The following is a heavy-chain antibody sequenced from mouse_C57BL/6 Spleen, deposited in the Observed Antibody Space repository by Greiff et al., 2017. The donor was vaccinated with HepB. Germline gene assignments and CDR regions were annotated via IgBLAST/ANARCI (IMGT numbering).Heavy chain of an antibody. V-gene: IGHV1-81*01. J-gene: IGHJ1*03. CDR1: GYTFTSYG. Sequence: QVQLQQSGAELARPGASVKLSCKASGYTFTSYGISWVKQRTGQGLEWIGEIYPRSGNTYYNEKFKGKATLTADKSSSSAYMELRSLTSEDSAVYFCARFDYDGYFDVWGTGTTVTVSS. CDR2: IYPRSGNT. CDR3: ARFDYDGYFDV. D-gene: IGHD2-4*01.